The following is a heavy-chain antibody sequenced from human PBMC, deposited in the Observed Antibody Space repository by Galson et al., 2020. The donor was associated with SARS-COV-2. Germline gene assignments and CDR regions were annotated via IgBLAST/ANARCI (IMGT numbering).Heavy chain of an antibody. D-gene: IGHD3-22*01. CDR1: GFTFSSYD. CDR3: ARGGRGYYDSSGYYYVGWFDY. J-gene: IGHJ4*02. V-gene: IGHV3-13*05. CDR2: IGTAGDP. Sequence: GASLKIPCAASGFTFSSYDMHWVRQATGKGLEWVSAIGTAGDPYYPGSVKGRFTISRENAKNSLYLQMNSLRAGDTAVYYCARGGRGYYDSSGYYYVGWFDYWGQGTLVTVSS.